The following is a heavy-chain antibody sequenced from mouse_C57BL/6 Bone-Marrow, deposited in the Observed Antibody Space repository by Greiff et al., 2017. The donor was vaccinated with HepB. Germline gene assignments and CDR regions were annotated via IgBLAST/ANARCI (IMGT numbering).Heavy chain of an antibody. D-gene: IGHD2-3*01. V-gene: IGHV5-4*01. CDR3: ARDPLYVDY. CDR2: ISDGGSYT. CDR1: GFTFSSYA. Sequence: EVQLMESGGGLVKPGGSLKLSCAASGFTFSSYAMSWVRQTPEERLEWVATISDGGSYTYYPDNVKGRFTISRDNAKNNLYLQMSHLKSEDTAMYYCARDPLYVDYWGQGTTLTVSS. J-gene: IGHJ2*01.